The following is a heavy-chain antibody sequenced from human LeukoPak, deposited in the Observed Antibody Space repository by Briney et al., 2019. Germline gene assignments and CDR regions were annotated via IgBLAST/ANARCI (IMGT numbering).Heavy chain of an antibody. CDR1: GGSISYYY. CDR2: LYTSGST. Sequence: SETLSLTCFVTGGSISYYYWSWIRQPAGKGLEWIGRLYTSGSTDYNPSLKSRVTMSADTSKNQFSLKLRSVTAADTAVYYCARGTVTTLFDYWGQGTLVTVSS. D-gene: IGHD4-17*01. V-gene: IGHV4-4*07. CDR3: ARGTVTTLFDY. J-gene: IGHJ4*02.